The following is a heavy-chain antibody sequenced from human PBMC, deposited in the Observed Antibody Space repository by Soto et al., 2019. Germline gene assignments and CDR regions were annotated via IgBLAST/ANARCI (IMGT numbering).Heavy chain of an antibody. V-gene: IGHV4-59*01. Sequence: PWETLSLTCAVSDGSISGFYWSWIRQPPGKGLEWIGYIYYSGSTNYNPSLKSRVTISVDTSKNQFSLKLNSVTAADTAVYYCARDRGSVAGFDYWGQGTLVTVSS. D-gene: IGHD6-19*01. CDR3: ARDRGSVAGFDY. CDR2: IYYSGST. CDR1: DGSISGFY. J-gene: IGHJ4*02.